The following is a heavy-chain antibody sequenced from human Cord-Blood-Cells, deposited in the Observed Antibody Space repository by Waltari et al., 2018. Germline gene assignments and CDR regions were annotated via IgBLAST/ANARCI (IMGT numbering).Heavy chain of an antibody. CDR1: GFTVSSNY. D-gene: IGHD3-10*01. CDR3: AGGIEGRAGGNDY. Sequence: EVQLVETGGGLIQPGGSLRLSCAASGFTVSSNYMSWVRQAPGKGLEWVSVIYSGGSTYYADSVKGRFTISRDNSKNTLYLQMNSLRAEDTAVYYCAGGIEGRAGGNDYWGQGTLVTVSS. J-gene: IGHJ4*02. CDR2: IYSGGST. V-gene: IGHV3-53*02.